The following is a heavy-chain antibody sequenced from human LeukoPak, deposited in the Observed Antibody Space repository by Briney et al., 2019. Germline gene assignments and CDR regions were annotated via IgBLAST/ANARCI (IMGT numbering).Heavy chain of an antibody. V-gene: IGHV3-30*04. J-gene: IGHJ4*02. Sequence: PGRSLRLSCAVSGFTLSRYAMHWVRQAPGKGPEWVAVISYDGSIKYYADSVKGRFTISRDNSKNTVYLRMTSLRGEDTAVYYCARKGDQDDWEVPFDYWGQGTLVAVSS. D-gene: IGHD3-9*01. CDR2: ISYDGSIK. CDR3: ARKGDQDDWEVPFDY. CDR1: GFTLSRYA.